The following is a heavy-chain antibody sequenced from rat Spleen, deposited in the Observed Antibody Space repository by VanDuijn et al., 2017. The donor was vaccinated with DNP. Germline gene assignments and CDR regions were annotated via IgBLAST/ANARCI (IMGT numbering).Heavy chain of an antibody. J-gene: IGHJ2*01. CDR2: ISTSGGST. CDR1: GFTFSNYD. CDR3: ARTPRGYGGDY. V-gene: IGHV5-25*01. D-gene: IGHD4-3*01. Sequence: EVQLVESGGGLVQPGKSLKLSCSASGFTFSNYDMAWVRQAPKKGLEWVASISTSGGSTYYRDSVKGRFTVSRDNAKSTLYLQMESLRSEDTATYDCARTPRGYGGDYWGQGVMVTVSS.